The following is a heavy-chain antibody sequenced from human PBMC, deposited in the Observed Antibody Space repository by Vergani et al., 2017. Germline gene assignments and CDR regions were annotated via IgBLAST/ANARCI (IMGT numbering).Heavy chain of an antibody. Sequence: LEESGGGSVKPGGSLRLSCAASGFKFSAHYMSWIRQAPGKGLEWVSHISPVASTVSYTDSVTGRFTISRDNANNSLYLQMNSLRAEDTALYYCARRRVPADDAFDIWGQGTMVTVSS. CDR3: ARRRVPADDAFDI. J-gene: IGHJ3*02. CDR2: ISPVASTV. CDR1: GFKFSAHY. D-gene: IGHD2-2*01. V-gene: IGHV3-11*01.